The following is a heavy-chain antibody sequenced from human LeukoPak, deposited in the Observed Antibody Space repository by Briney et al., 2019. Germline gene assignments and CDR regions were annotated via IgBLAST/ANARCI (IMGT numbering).Heavy chain of an antibody. CDR1: GFTFSSYA. CDR2: ISGSGGST. Sequence: RGSLRLSCAASGFTFSSYAMSWVRQAPGKGLEWVSAISGSGGSTYYADSVKGRFTISRDNSKNTLYLQMNSLRAEDTAVYYCAKDRGGIVVVIFFDYWGQGTRVTVSS. J-gene: IGHJ4*02. CDR3: AKDRGGIVVVIFFDY. V-gene: IGHV3-23*01. D-gene: IGHD3-22*01.